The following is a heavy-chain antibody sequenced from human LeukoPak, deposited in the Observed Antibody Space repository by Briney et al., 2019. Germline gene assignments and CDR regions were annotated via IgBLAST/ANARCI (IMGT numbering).Heavy chain of an antibody. J-gene: IGHJ4*02. Sequence: PGGSLRLSCAASGFTFSSYAMSWVRQAPGKGLEWVSAISGSGGSTYYADSVKGRFTISRDNAKNTLYLQMNSLRAEDTAVYYCAKIATGWELLASFDYWGQGTLVTVSS. D-gene: IGHD1-26*01. CDR2: ISGSGGST. CDR3: AKIATGWELLASFDY. CDR1: GFTFSSYA. V-gene: IGHV3-23*01.